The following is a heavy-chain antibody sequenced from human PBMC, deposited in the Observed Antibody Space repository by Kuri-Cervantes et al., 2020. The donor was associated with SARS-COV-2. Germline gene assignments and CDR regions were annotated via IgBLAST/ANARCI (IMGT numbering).Heavy chain of an antibody. D-gene: IGHD2-2*01. V-gene: IGHV3-23*01. CDR2: ISGSGGST. CDR1: GFTFSSYA. J-gene: IGHJ6*02. Sequence: GESLKISCAASGFTFSSYAMSWVRQAPGEGLEWVSAISGSGGSTYYADSVKGRFTISRDNSKNTLYLQMNSLRAEDTAVYYCAKDSGYQLHYVYYYYGMDVWGQGTTVTVSS. CDR3: AKDSGYQLHYVYYYYGMDV.